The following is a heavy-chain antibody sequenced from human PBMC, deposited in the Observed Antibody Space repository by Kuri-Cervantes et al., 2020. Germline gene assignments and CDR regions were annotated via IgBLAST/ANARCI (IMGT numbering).Heavy chain of an antibody. D-gene: IGHD2-2*01. CDR2: ISSSSSYI. CDR1: GFTFSSYS. J-gene: IGHJ5*02. Sequence: GESLKISCAASGFTFSSYSMNWVRQAPGKGLEWVSSISSSSSYIYYADSVKGRFTISRDNAKNSLYLQMNSLRAEDTAVYYCARGLRYCSSTSCYGGNWFDPWGQGTLVTVSS. CDR3: ARGLRYCSSTSCYGGNWFDP. V-gene: IGHV3-21*01.